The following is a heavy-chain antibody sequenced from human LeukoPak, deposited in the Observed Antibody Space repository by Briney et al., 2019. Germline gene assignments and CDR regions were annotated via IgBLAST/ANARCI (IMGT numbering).Heavy chain of an antibody. CDR2: IIPIFGTA. D-gene: IGHD6-13*01. CDR3: ARDSAAGNNWFDP. Sequence: GASVTVSCKASGGTFSSYAISWVRQAPRQGLEWMGGIIPIFGTANYAQKFQGRVTITADESTSTAYMELSSLRSEDTAVYYCARDSAAGNNWFDPWGQGTLVTVSS. CDR1: GGTFSSYA. V-gene: IGHV1-69*13. J-gene: IGHJ5*02.